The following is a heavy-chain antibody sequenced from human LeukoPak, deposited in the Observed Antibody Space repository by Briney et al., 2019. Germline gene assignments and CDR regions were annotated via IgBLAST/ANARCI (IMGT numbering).Heavy chain of an antibody. CDR1: GGSFSGYY. Sequence: PSETLSLTCAVYGGSFSGYYRSWIRQPPGKGLEWIGEINHSGSTNYNPSLKSRVTISVDTSKNQFSLKLSSVTAADTAVYYCARGRSSSWYPPYYYYMDVWGKGTTVTVSS. J-gene: IGHJ6*03. V-gene: IGHV4-34*01. CDR2: INHSGST. CDR3: ARGRSSSWYPPYYYYMDV. D-gene: IGHD6-13*01.